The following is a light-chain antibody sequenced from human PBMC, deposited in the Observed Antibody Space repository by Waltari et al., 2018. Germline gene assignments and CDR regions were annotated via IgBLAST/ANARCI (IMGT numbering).Light chain of an antibody. CDR1: RTNIGGNT. Sequence: QPIPTQPPSASGAPAQRVTTSCSGSRTNIGGNTVNWYQQFPGTAPKLVISTSEQRPSGVPDRVSGSKSGTSASLAIGGLQSEDEADYYCATWDDRLNGAVFGGGTKLTV. CDR2: TSE. CDR3: ATWDDRLNGAV. V-gene: IGLV1-44*01. J-gene: IGLJ3*02.